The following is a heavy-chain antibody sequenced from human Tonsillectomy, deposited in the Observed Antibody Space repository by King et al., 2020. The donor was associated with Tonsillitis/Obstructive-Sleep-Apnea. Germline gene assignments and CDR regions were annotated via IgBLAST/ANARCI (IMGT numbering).Heavy chain of an antibody. CDR2: ISAYNGNT. V-gene: IGHV1-18*01. CDR1: GYTFTSYG. Sequence: VQLVESGAEVKKPGASVKVSCTASGYTFTSYGISWVRQAPGQGLEWMGWISAYNGNTNYAQKLQGRVTMTTDTSTSTAYMELRSLRSDDTAVYYCARGDIVVVPAAILNYYYYYGMDVWGQGTTVTVSS. CDR3: ARGDIVVVPAAILNYYYYYGMDV. D-gene: IGHD2-2*02. J-gene: IGHJ6*02.